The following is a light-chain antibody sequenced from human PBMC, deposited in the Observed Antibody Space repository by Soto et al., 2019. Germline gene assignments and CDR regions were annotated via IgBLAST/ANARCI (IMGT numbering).Light chain of an antibody. CDR3: QQYNSYSGYT. Sequence: DIPMTQSPSTLSASVGDRVTITCRASQSISRWLAWYQQKPGKAPKLLIYQGTSLVSGVPSRFSGSGSGTKFPLDSSSLQPDDFAAYYCQQYNSYSGYTLGQGTKLEIK. CDR2: QGT. J-gene: IGKJ2*01. V-gene: IGKV1-5*03. CDR1: QSISRW.